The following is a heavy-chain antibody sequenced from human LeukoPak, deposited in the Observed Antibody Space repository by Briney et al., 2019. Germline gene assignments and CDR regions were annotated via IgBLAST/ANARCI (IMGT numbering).Heavy chain of an antibody. CDR1: GYTFTSYD. J-gene: IGHJ5*02. CDR3: ARGAVPAAGDWFDP. V-gene: IGHV1-8*03. CDR2: MNPNSGNT. D-gene: IGHD2-2*01. Sequence: ASVKVSCKASGYTFTSYDINWVRQATGQGLEWMGWMNPNSGNTGYAQKFQGRVTITRNTSISTAYMELSSLRSEDTAVYYRARGAVPAAGDWFDPWGQRTLVTVSS.